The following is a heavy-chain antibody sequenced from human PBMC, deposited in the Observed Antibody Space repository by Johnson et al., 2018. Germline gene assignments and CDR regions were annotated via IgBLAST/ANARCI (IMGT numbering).Heavy chain of an antibody. Sequence: QVQLVQSGGGLVKPGGSLRLSCAASGFTFSDYYMSWIRQAPGKGLEWVSYISSSGSTIYYADSVKGRFTISRDNAKNSLYLQMNSLRAEDTAVYYCARSYWSSTSCYFSYYYYYGMDVWGQGTTVTVSS. D-gene: IGHD2-2*01. V-gene: IGHV3-11*01. CDR2: ISSSGSTI. CDR1: GFTFSDYY. J-gene: IGHJ6*02. CDR3: ARSYWSSTSCYFSYYYYYGMDV.